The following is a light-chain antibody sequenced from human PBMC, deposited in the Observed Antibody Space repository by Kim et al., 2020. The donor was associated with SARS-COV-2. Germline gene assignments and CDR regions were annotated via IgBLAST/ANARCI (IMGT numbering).Light chain of an antibody. V-gene: IGKV1-39*01. CDR1: QXXSVX. Sequence: ERVTSTGRXSQXXSVXLNWXXXKPGKVXXLLXYAATTXQSGFPSRFSGSGSGTDFSLSISSLXXXDSATYYCQXTYSGWXFGQGTXVDXK. J-gene: IGKJ1*01. CDR2: AAT. CDR3: QXTYSGWX.